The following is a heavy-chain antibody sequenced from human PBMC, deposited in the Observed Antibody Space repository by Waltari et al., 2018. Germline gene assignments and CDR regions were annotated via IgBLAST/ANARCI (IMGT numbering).Heavy chain of an antibody. J-gene: IGHJ5*02. CDR1: GFTFRRYN. CDR3: ARGGWGFYLDL. D-gene: IGHD7-27*01. Sequence: EVQLMESGGGLVKPGGSRRLSCAASGFTFRRYNMNWFRQAPGKGWEWVSSFSSSGAYIHYGDSVKCRFTISRDNAKTSLYLQMNGLRDEDTAVYYCARGGWGFYLDLWGQGALVTVSS. CDR2: FSSSGAYI. V-gene: IGHV3-21*01.